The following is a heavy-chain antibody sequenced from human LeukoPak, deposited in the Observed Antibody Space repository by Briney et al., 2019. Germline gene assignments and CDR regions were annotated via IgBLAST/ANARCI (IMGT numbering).Heavy chain of an antibody. CDR3: ASLYFYGSGSFPNY. D-gene: IGHD3-10*01. CDR1: GGSISTRYYY. J-gene: IGHJ4*02. CDR2: IHDSGST. V-gene: IGHV4-39*01. Sequence: SETLSLTCAVSGGSISTRYYYWGWIRQPPGKGLEWIGTIHDSGSTYYSPSLKSQVTISVDTSNNQFSLRLSSVTAGDTAVYYCASLYFYGSGSFPNYWGQGILVTVSS.